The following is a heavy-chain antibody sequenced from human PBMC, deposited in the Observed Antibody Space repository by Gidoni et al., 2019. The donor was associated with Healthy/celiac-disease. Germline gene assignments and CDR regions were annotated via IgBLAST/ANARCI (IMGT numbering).Heavy chain of an antibody. J-gene: IGHJ4*02. Sequence: EVQLVESGGGLVQPGGSLRLSCAASGFTFSSYEMNWVRQAPGKGLEWVSYISSSGSTIYYADSVKGRFTISRDNAKNALYLQMNSLRAEDTAVYYGARESCSSTSCYSDFDYWGQGTLVTVSS. D-gene: IGHD2-2*02. CDR1: GFTFSSYE. V-gene: IGHV3-48*03. CDR3: ARESCSSTSCYSDFDY. CDR2: ISSSGSTI.